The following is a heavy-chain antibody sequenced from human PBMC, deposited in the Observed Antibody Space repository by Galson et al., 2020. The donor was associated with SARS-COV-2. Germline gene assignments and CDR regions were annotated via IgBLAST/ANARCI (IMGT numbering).Heavy chain of an antibody. Sequence: ASVKVSCKASGYTFTGHYIHWVRQAPGQGFEWMGWINPNSGSTNYTQKFQGRVTMTRDKSISTAYMELSSLRSDDTAVYFCARKGTPGAMGWFDPWGQGTLVTVSS. V-gene: IGHV1-2*02. J-gene: IGHJ5*02. CDR1: GYTFTGHY. CDR3: ARKGTPGAMGWFDP. CDR2: INPNSGST. D-gene: IGHD2-15*01.